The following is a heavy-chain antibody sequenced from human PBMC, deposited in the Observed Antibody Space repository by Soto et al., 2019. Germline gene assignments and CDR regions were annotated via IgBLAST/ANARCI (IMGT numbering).Heavy chain of an antibody. CDR2: IIPILGIA. Sequence: QVQLVQSGAEVKKPGSSVKVSCKASGGTFSSYTISWVRQAPGQGLEWMGRIIPILGIANYAQKFQGRVTITADKSTSTAYRELSSLRSEDTAVYYCARDSYYYASSGYYYIEDYYYGMDVWGQGTTVTVSS. D-gene: IGHD3-22*01. CDR3: ARDSYYYASSGYYYIEDYYYGMDV. J-gene: IGHJ6*02. V-gene: IGHV1-69*08. CDR1: GGTFSSYT.